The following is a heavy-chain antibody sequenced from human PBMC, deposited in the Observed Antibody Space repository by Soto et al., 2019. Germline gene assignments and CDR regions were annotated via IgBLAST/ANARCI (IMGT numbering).Heavy chain of an antibody. V-gene: IGHV4-39*01. CDR2: IYYTGST. CDR3: ASGTTTVATYYFDY. CDR1: GGSISSKSYY. Sequence: QLQLQESGPGLVKPSETLSLTCTVSGGSISSKSYYWAWIRQSPGKGLEYIGSIYYTGSTYSNPSLKSRVTISIDMSKNQFSLRLSSVTAADTAVYYCASGTTTVATYYFDYWGQGNLVTVSS. J-gene: IGHJ4*02. D-gene: IGHD4-17*01.